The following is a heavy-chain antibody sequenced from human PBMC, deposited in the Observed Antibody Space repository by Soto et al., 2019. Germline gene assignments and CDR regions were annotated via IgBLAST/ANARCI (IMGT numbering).Heavy chain of an antibody. D-gene: IGHD3-3*01. V-gene: IGHV3-9*01. CDR2: SSWTSDRI. J-gene: IGHJ3*02. Sequence: EVQLVESGGGLVQPGRSLRLSCAASGFTFDDYAMHWVRQAPGKGLEWVSGSSWTSDRIDYADSVKGRFTISRDNANKSLYLQMNSLRPDDTSLYSCAKGALRFLEYDAFYIWGQGTMVTVSS. CDR1: GFTFDDYA. CDR3: AKGALRFLEYDAFYI.